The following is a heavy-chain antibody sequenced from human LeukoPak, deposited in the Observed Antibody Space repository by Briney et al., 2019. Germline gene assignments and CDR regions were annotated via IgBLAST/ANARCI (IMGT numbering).Heavy chain of an antibody. CDR2: MNPNSGNT. V-gene: IGHV1-8*01. J-gene: IGHJ4*02. Sequence: ASVKVSCKASGYTFTSYDINWVRQASGQGLEWMGWMNPNSGNTGYAQKFQGRVTMTRNTSISTAYMELSSLRSEDTAVYYCARGRFCRGGNGVVGYWGQGTLVTVSS. D-gene: IGHD4-23*01. CDR3: ARGRFCRGGNGVVGY. CDR1: GYTFTSYD.